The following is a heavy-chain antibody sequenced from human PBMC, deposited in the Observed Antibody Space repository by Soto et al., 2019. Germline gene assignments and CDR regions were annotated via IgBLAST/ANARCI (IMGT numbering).Heavy chain of an antibody. V-gene: IGHV3-23*01. CDR3: AKWHDILTGYHDY. D-gene: IGHD3-9*01. CDR2: ISGSGGST. CDR1: GFTFSSYA. Sequence: GGSLSLSCAASGFTFSSYAMSWVRQAPGKGLEWVSAISGSGGSTYYADSVKGRFTISRDNSKNTLYLQMNSLRAEDTAVYYCAKWHDILTGYHDYWGQGTLVTVSS. J-gene: IGHJ4*02.